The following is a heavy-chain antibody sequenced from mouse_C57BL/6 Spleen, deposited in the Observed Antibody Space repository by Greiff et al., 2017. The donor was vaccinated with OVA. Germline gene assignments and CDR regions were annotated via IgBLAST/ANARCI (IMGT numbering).Heavy chain of an antibody. D-gene: IGHD1-1*01. CDR3: AITPYGSIFDY. J-gene: IGHJ2*01. V-gene: IGHV1-74*01. CDR2: IHPSDSDT. Sequence: QVQLKQPGAELVKPGASVKVSCKASGYTFTSYWMHWVKQRPGQGLEWIGRIHPSDSDTNYNQKFKGKATLTVDKSSSTAYMQLSSLTSEDSAVYYCAITPYGSIFDYWGQGTTLTVSS. CDR1: GYTFTSYW.